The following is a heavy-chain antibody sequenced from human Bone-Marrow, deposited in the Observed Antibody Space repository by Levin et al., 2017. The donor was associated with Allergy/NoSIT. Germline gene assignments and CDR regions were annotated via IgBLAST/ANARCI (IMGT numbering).Heavy chain of an antibody. J-gene: IGHJ5*02. CDR3: ARHLKIYDILTGATFDP. V-gene: IGHV4-39*01. CDR2: IYYNGIT. D-gene: IGHD3-9*01. CDR1: GVSISSNGYY. Sequence: SETLSLTCTVSGVSISSNGYYWSWIRQHPGKGLEWIGYIYYNGITYYNPSLKRRLTMSVDTSKNQFSLKLSSVTAADTAVYYCARHLKIYDILTGATFDPWGRGTLVSVSS.